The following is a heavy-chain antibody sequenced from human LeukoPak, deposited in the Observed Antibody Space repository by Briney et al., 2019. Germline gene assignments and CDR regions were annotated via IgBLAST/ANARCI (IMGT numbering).Heavy chain of an antibody. Sequence: GGSLRLSCAASGFTFSSYWMHWVRQAPGKGLVWVSRVDTDGCRTNYADSVKGRFTISRDNAKNTLYLEMNSLRADDTAIYYCARALASGYYIGFDYWGQGTLVTVSS. CDR2: VDTDGCRT. J-gene: IGHJ4*02. V-gene: IGHV3-74*01. CDR3: ARALASGYYIGFDY. CDR1: GFTFSSYW. D-gene: IGHD3-3*01.